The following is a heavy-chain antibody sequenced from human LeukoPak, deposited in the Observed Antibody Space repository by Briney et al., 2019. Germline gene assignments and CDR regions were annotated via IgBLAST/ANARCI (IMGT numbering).Heavy chain of an antibody. Sequence: PGGSLRLSRAASGFTFSSYSINWVRQAPGKGLEWVSYISSGSSTIYYADSVKGRFTISRDNAKNSLYLQMNSLRAEDTAVYYCARWCSSSSCFRGFDYWGQGTLVTVSS. CDR3: ARWCSSSSCFRGFDY. V-gene: IGHV3-48*01. CDR1: GFTFSSYS. CDR2: ISSGSSTI. D-gene: IGHD2-2*01. J-gene: IGHJ4*02.